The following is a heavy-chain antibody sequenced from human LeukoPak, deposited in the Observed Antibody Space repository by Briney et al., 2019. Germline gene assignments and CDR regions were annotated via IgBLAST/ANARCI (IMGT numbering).Heavy chain of an antibody. J-gene: IGHJ4*02. Sequence: GGSLRLSCAASGFTFSSYSMNWVRQAPGKGLEWVSSISSSSSYIYYADSVKGRFTISRDNAKNSLYLQMNSLRAEDTAVYYCARLDTAMVTVDYWGQGTLVTVSS. CDR3: ARLDTAMVTVDY. D-gene: IGHD5-18*01. V-gene: IGHV3-21*01. CDR1: GFTFSSYS. CDR2: ISSSSSYI.